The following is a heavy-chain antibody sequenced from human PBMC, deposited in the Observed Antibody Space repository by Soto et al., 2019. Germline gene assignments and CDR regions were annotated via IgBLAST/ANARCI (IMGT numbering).Heavy chain of an antibody. CDR1: GYTFTSYG. D-gene: IGHD6-6*01. CDR3: ANSSSSRGPYYYYGMDV. CDR2: ISAYNGNT. V-gene: IGHV1-18*01. Sequence: QVQLVQSGAEVKKPVASVKVSCKASGYTFTSYGISWVRQAPGQGLEWMGWISAYNGNTNYAQKLQGRVTMTTDTSTSTSYMELRSLRSDDTAVYYCANSSSSRGPYYYYGMDVWGQGTTGTGSS. J-gene: IGHJ6*02.